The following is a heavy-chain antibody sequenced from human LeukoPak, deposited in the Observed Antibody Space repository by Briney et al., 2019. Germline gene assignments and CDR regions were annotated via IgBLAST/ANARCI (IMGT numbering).Heavy chain of an antibody. CDR2: IYHTEKT. V-gene: IGHV4/OR15-8*02. CDR1: GGSIITSNW. D-gene: IGHD6-13*01. CDR3: ARNGPTAAGAFDI. Sequence: SGTLSLTCGVSGGSIITSNWWTWVRQPPGKGLEWIGEIYHTEKTNYNPSLKSRVTISLDKSKNQFSLKLTSVAAADTAVYYCARNGPTAAGAFDIWGQGTTVIVSS. J-gene: IGHJ3*02.